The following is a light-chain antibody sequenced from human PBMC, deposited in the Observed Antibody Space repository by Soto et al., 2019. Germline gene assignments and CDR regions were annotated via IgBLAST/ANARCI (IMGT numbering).Light chain of an antibody. CDR1: QTISSW. V-gene: IGKV1-5*03. J-gene: IGKJ1*01. CDR2: KAS. Sequence: DIKMTQSPSTLSGSVGDRVTITCRAIQTISSWLAWYQQKPGKAPKLLIYKASTLKSGVPSRFSGSGSGTEYTLTISSLQPDDFATYYCQHYNSYSEAFGQGTKVDIK. CDR3: QHYNSYSEA.